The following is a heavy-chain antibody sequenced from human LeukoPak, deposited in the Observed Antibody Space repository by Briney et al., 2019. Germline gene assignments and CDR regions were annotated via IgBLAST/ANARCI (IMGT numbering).Heavy chain of an antibody. CDR1: GGSFSSYC. CDR3: ARVSGDTAQDASDF. D-gene: IGHD5-18*01. J-gene: IGHJ3*01. V-gene: IGHV4-59*01. Sequence: KSSETLSLTCTVSGGSFSSYCWTWIRQPPRKGLEWIGYIYYSGTTVYNPSLTSRVTISIDTSKNQVSLKLSSVTAADTAVYYCARVSGDTAQDASDFWGQGTMVTVSS. CDR2: IYYSGTT.